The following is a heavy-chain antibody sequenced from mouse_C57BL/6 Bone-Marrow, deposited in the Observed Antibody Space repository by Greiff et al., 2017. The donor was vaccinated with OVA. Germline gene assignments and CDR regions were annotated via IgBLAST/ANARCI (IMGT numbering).Heavy chain of an antibody. CDR2: INPSSGTT. CDR3: ARYPSGCGYTYGD. J-gene: IGHJ3*01. D-gene: IGHD1-1*02. CDR1: GYTFTDYY. V-gene: IGHV1-84*01. Sequence: QVQLQQSGPELVKPGASVKISCKASGYTFTDYYMNWVKQRPGQGLEWIGLINPSSGTTNYNQKFKGKATLTVDQSSSTAYMQLNSLTSEHSAVYYCARYPSGCGYTYGDWGQGTMVTVAA.